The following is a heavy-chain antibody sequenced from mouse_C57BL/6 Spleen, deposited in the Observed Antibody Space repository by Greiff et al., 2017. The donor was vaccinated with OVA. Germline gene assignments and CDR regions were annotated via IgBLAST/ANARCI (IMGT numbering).Heavy chain of an antibody. V-gene: IGHV1-64*01. J-gene: IGHJ1*03. CDR2: IHPNSGST. D-gene: IGHD2-1*01. CDR3: ARSLYYGNWYFDV. CDR1: GYTFTSYW. Sequence: QVQLQQPGAELVKPGASVKLSCKASGYTFTSYWMHWVKQRPGQGLEWIGMIHPNSGSTNYNEKFKSKATLTVDKSSSPAYMQLSSLTSEDSAVYYCARSLYYGNWYFDVWGTGTTVTVSS.